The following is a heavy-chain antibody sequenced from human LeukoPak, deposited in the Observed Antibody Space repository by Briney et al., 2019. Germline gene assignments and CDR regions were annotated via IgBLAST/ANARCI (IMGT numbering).Heavy chain of an antibody. Sequence: SETLSLTCTVSGDSNISNIYWWDWVRLPPGKGLEWIGATFYTGRTFYRPSLKSRVTISADTSKSQFSLDLSSAAAAETAVYYCAGRRHNFDFYDVWGQGTRVTVSS. CDR1: GDSNISNIYW. J-gene: IGHJ3*01. V-gene: IGHV4-39*01. CDR2: TFYTGRT. CDR3: AGRRHNFDFYDV. D-gene: IGHD3/OR15-3a*01.